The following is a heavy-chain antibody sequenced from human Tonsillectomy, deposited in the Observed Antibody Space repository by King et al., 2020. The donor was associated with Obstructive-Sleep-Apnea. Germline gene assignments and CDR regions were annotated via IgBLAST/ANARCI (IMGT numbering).Heavy chain of an antibody. D-gene: IGHD6-19*01. Sequence: VQLVESGGGLVQPGRSLRLSCAASGFTFDDYAMHWVRQAPGKGLEWVSGISWNSGSIGYADSVKGRFTISRDNAKNSLYLQMISLRAEDTAFSYCAKVTFAIGQWLALVDYWGQGTLGTVSS. J-gene: IGHJ4*02. CDR3: AKVTFAIGQWLALVDY. CDR2: ISWNSGSI. CDR1: GFTFDDYA. V-gene: IGHV3-9*01.